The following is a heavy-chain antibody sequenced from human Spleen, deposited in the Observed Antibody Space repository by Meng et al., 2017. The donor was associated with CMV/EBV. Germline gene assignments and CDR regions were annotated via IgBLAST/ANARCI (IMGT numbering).Heavy chain of an antibody. CDR2: IYPGDSDT. D-gene: IGHD1-26*01. V-gene: IGHV5-51*01. Sequence: KVSCKASGYSFANYWIGWVRQLPGKGLEWMGIIYPGDSDTRYSPSFQGQVTISFDKSITTAYLQWNSLKASDTAMYYCVVRYSGSFPGYFEYWGQGTLVTVSS. CDR3: VVRYSGSFPGYFEY. J-gene: IGHJ4*02. CDR1: GYSFANYW.